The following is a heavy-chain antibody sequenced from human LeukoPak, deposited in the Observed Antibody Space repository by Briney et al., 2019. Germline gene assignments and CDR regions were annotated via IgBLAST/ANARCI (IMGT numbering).Heavy chain of an antibody. CDR2: INHSGST. D-gene: IGHD2-15*01. J-gene: IGHJ4*02. Sequence: SETLSLTCAVYGGSFSGYYWSWIRQPPGKGLEWIGEINHSGSTNYNPSLKSRVTISVDTSKNQFSLKLSSVTAADTAVYYCARAPRCSGGSCYSFDYWGQGTLVTVSS. V-gene: IGHV4-34*01. CDR1: GGSFSGYY. CDR3: ARAPRCSGGSCYSFDY.